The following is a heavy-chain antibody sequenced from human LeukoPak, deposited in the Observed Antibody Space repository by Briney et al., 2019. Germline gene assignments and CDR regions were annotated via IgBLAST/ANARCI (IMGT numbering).Heavy chain of an antibody. Sequence: PSETLSLTCTVSGGSISGFFWGWIRQPAGKGLEWIGRIYTSGSTNYNPSLESRVTMSVDTSKNQFSLKLSSVTAADTAVYYCARGRYYGSGSYYVQDDYWGQGTLVTVSS. CDR1: GGSISGFF. CDR2: IYTSGST. D-gene: IGHD3-10*01. V-gene: IGHV4-4*07. CDR3: ARGRYYGSGSYYVQDDY. J-gene: IGHJ4*02.